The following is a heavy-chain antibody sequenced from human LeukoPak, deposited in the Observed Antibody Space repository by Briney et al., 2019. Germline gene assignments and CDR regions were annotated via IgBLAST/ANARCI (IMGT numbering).Heavy chain of an antibody. V-gene: IGHV4-39*01. CDR3: ARRSNYDSSGYYYLENSDYYYYYGMDV. CDR1: GGSISSSSYY. J-gene: IGHJ6*02. Sequence: KPSETLSLTCTVSGGSISSSSYYWGWMRPPPGQGLEWIGSIYYSGSAYYNPSLKSRVTISVDTSKSQFSLKLSSVTAADTAVYYCARRSNYDSSGYYYLENSDYYYYYGMDVWGQGTTVTVSS. D-gene: IGHD3-22*01. CDR2: IYYSGSA.